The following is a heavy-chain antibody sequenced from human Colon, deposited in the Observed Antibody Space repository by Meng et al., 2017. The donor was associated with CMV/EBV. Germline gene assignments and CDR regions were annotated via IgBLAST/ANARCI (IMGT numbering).Heavy chain of an antibody. CDR2: VYYSGSA. CDR3: ARGHYYYYYGMDV. V-gene: IGHV4-59*11. J-gene: IGHJ6*02. Sequence: GSLRLSCTVSGESMRSHYWSWIRQPPGKGLEWMGHVYYSGSATYSPSLRSRVSILLDMSKNQFSLKLRSVSAADTAVYYCARGHYYYYYGMDVWGQGTTVTVSS. CDR1: GESMRSHY.